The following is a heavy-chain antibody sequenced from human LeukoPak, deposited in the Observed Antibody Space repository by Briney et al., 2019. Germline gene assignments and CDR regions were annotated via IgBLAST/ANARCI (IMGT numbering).Heavy chain of an antibody. J-gene: IGHJ4*02. CDR1: GYTFTSYY. D-gene: IGHD3-10*01. Sequence: ASVKVSCKASGYTFTSYYMHWVRQAPGQGLEWMGIINPSGGSTSYAQKFQGRVTMTRDTSTSTVYMELSGLRSEDTAVYYCARIMGRRDRGYYFDYWGQGTLVTVSS. CDR3: ARIMGRRDRGYYFDY. CDR2: INPSGGST. V-gene: IGHV1-46*01.